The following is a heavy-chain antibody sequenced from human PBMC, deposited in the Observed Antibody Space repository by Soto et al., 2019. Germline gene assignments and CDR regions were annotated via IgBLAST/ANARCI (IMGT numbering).Heavy chain of an antibody. Sequence: QVQLQESGPGLVKPSQTLSLTCTVSGGSISSGDYYWIWIRQTPWRGLEWIWFIHNSGRTYYNPSLQSRASISVDTPKNQFSLSLTSLAATDTAIYYCARAWAGGTFRADYLGQGTLVTVSS. J-gene: IGHJ4*02. CDR3: ARAWAGGTFRADY. D-gene: IGHD1-26*01. CDR1: GGSISSGDYY. CDR2: IHNSGRT. V-gene: IGHV4-30-4*01.